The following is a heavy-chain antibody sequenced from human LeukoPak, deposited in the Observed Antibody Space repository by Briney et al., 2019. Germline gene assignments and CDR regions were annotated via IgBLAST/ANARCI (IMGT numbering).Heavy chain of an antibody. J-gene: IGHJ6*03. V-gene: IGHV7-4-1*02. Sequence: ASVKVSCKASGYTFTSYAMNWVRQAPGQGLEWRGWINTNTGNPTYAQGFTGRFVFSLDTSVSTAYLQISSLKAEDTAVYYCARAGLRLWFGELLYYYYYMDVWGKGTTVTVSS. CDR3: ARAGLRLWFGELLYYYYYMDV. D-gene: IGHD3-10*01. CDR2: INTNTGNP. CDR1: GYTFTSYA.